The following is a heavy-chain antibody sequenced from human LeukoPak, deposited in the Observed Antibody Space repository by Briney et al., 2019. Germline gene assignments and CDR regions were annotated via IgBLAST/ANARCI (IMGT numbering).Heavy chain of an antibody. CDR1: GYTFTSYG. V-gene: IGHV1-18*01. Sequence: ASVKVSCKASGYTFTSYGISWVRQAPGQGLEWMGWTSAYNGNTNFAQKLQGRVTMTTDSSTGTAYMELRSLRSDDTAVYYCARIAYCGGDCYTTYFDYWGQGTLVTVSS. D-gene: IGHD2-21*01. CDR2: TSAYNGNT. J-gene: IGHJ4*02. CDR3: ARIAYCGGDCYTTYFDY.